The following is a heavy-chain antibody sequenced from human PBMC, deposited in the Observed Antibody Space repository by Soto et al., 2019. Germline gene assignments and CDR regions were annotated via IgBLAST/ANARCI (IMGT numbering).Heavy chain of an antibody. J-gene: IGHJ4*02. CDR2: IIPIFGKT. CDR3: ARIGVFSNILTGYYSQLIDY. Sequence: SVKVSCKASGGTFSSYAISWVRQAPGQGLEWMGGIIPIFGKTNYAQKLQGRVTMNTDTSTSTAYMELRSLRSDDTAVYYCARIGVFSNILTGYYSQLIDYWGQGTLVTVSS. D-gene: IGHD3-9*01. CDR1: GGTFSSYA. V-gene: IGHV1-69*05.